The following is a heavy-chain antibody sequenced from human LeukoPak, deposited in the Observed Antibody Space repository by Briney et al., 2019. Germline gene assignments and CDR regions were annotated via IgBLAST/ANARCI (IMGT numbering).Heavy chain of an antibody. J-gene: IGHJ3*02. V-gene: IGHV3-48*03. CDR3: ARGAKEGDTKLWFPDAFDI. Sequence: PGGSLRLSCAASGFTFSSYEMNWVRQAPGKGLEWVSYISSSGSTIYYADSVKGRFTISRDNAKNSLYLQMNSLRAEDTAVYYCARGAKEGDTKLWFPDAFDIWGQGTMVTVSS. CDR1: GFTFSSYE. D-gene: IGHD5-18*01. CDR2: ISSSGSTI.